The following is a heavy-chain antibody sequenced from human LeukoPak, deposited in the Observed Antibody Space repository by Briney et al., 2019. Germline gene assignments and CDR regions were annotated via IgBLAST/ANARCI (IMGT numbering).Heavy chain of an antibody. Sequence: SETLSLTCTVSGGSLSSYYWSWIRQPPGKGLEWIAYIYYSGSTNYNPSLKGRVTIAVDTSKNQFSLKLSSVTAADTAVYYCARDDRSYRGIDYWGQGTLVTVSS. V-gene: IGHV4-59*01. J-gene: IGHJ4*02. CDR2: IYYSGST. CDR1: GGSLSSYY. D-gene: IGHD1-26*01. CDR3: ARDDRSYRGIDY.